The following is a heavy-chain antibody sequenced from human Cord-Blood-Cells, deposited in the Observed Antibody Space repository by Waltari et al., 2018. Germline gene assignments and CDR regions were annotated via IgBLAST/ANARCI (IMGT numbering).Heavy chain of an antibody. Sequence: EVQLVESGGGLVQPGGSLRLSCAASGFTFRSYAMSWFRQASGKRLEWVPAISGSGGSTYYADSVRGRFTITRDNSKNTLYLQMNSLRAEDTAVYYCAKDTTERQRTYYDFWSGYPLFDYWGQGTLVTVSS. J-gene: IGHJ4*02. V-gene: IGHV3-23*04. D-gene: IGHD3-3*01. CDR1: GFTFRSYA. CDR2: ISGSGGST. CDR3: AKDTTERQRTYYDFWSGYPLFDY.